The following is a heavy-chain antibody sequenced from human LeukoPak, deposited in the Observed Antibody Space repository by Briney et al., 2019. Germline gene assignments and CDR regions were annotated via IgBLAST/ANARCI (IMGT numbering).Heavy chain of an antibody. D-gene: IGHD3-22*01. J-gene: IGHJ4*02. CDR1: GYTFTDYY. CDR2: VDPEDGET. CDR3: ATAPSSGYYRL. Sequence: GASVKVSCKVSGYTFTDYYMNWVQQAPGKGLEWMGLVDPEDGETIYAEKFQGRVTITADTSTDTAYMELSSLRSEDTAVYYCATAPSSGYYRLWGQGTLVTVSS. V-gene: IGHV1-69-2*01.